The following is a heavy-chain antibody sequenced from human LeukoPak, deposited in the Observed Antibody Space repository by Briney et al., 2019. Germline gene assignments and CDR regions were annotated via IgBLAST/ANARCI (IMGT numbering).Heavy chain of an antibody. CDR1: GFTFSSYW. J-gene: IGHJ4*02. CDR3: ATDGPVGATHDY. CDR2: IKQDGSEK. V-gene: IGHV3-7*01. D-gene: IGHD1-26*01. Sequence: GGSLRLSCAASGFTFSSYWMSWVRQAPGKGLEWVADIKQDGSEKYYVDSVKGRFTISRDNAKNSLYLQMNSLRAEDTAVYYCATDGPVGATHDYWGQGTLVTVSS.